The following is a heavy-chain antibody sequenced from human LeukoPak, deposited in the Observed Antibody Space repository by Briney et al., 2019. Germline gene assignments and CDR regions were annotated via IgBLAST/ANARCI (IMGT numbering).Heavy chain of an antibody. J-gene: IGHJ4*02. Sequence: PGGSLRLSCAASGFPFGDYYMSWIRQAPGKGLEWVSYISSSGSMIYCADSVKGRFTISRDNAKNSLSLQMNSLRVEDTAVYYCAKDLSFGRIVDTAMYYFDYWGQGTLVTVSS. CDR3: AKDLSFGRIVDTAMYYFDY. V-gene: IGHV3-11*01. CDR1: GFPFGDYY. CDR2: ISSSGSMI. D-gene: IGHD5-18*01.